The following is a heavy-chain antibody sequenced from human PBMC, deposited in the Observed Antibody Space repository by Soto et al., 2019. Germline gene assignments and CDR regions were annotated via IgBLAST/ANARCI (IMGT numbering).Heavy chain of an antibody. CDR1: AGSISSSSYY. CDR2: IYYSGTT. V-gene: IGHV4-39*01. J-gene: IGHJ6*03. Sequence: SETLSLTCTVSAGSISSSSYYWGWLRQAPGKGLEWIGSIYYSGTTYYNPSLKSRVTISVDTSKNQFSLKLSSVTAADTAVYYCARHIGDYDILTGPESPYYYYYMDVWGKGTTVTVSS. D-gene: IGHD3-9*01. CDR3: ARHIGDYDILTGPESPYYYYYMDV.